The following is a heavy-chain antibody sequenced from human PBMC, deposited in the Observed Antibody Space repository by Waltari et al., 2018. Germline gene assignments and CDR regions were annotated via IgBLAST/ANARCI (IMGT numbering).Heavy chain of an antibody. CDR2: IYTSGST. D-gene: IGHD3-22*01. J-gene: IGHJ4*02. V-gene: IGHV4-61*02. Sequence: QVQLQESGPGLVKPSQTLSLTCTVSGGSISSGSYYWSWIRQPAGKGLEWIGRIYTSGSTNYNPSLKSRDTISVDTSKNQFSLKLSSVTAADTAVYYCARGEMINDYWGQGTLVTVSS. CDR3: ARGEMINDY. CDR1: GGSISSGSYY.